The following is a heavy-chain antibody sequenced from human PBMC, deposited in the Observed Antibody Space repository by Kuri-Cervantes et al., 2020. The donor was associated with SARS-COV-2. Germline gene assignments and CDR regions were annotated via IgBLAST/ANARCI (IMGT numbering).Heavy chain of an antibody. CDR1: GGTFSSYA. CDR3: ARLVVVTAILDDAFDI. D-gene: IGHD2-21*02. V-gene: IGHV1-69*04. J-gene: IGHJ3*02. CDR2: IIPIFGIA. Sequence: SVKVSCKASGGTFSSYAISWVRQAPGQGLEWMGRIIPIFGIANYAQKFQGRVTITADKSTSTAYMELSSLRSEDTAVYYCARLVVVTAILDDAFDIWGQGTMVTVSS.